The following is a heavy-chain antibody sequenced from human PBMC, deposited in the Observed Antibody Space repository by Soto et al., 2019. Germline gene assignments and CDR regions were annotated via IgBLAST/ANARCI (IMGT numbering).Heavy chain of an antibody. V-gene: IGHV3-23*01. Sequence: GGSLRLSCAASGFTFSSYAMSWVRQAPGKGLEWVSAISGSGGSTYYADSVKGRFTISRDNSKNTLYLQMNSLRAEDTAVYYCAKSLAPGSTSCYDYWGQGTLVTVSS. CDR2: ISGSGGST. D-gene: IGHD2-2*01. J-gene: IGHJ4*02. CDR3: AKSLAPGSTSCYDY. CDR1: GFTFSSYA.